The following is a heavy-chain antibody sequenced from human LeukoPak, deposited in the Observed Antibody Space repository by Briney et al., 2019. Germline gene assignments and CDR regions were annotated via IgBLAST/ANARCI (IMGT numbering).Heavy chain of an antibody. CDR1: GYSISSGYY. V-gene: IGHV4-38-2*02. CDR3: ARDPNSSGWYEEDDY. D-gene: IGHD6-19*01. J-gene: IGHJ4*02. Sequence: SETLSLTCTVSGYSISSGYYWGWIRQPPGKGLEWIGSIYHSGSTYYNPSLKSRVTISVDTSKNQFSLKLSSVTAADTAVYYCARDPNSSGWYEEDDYWGQGTLVTVSS. CDR2: IYHSGST.